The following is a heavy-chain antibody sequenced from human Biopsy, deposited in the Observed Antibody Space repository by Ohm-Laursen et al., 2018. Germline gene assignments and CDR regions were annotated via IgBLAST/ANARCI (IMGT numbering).Heavy chain of an antibody. J-gene: IGHJ5*01. CDR2: ISASSSYI. Sequence: SLRLSCAASGFTFSSHAMSWVRQAPGKGLECVSSISASSSYIYYADSVKGRFTVSRDNTKNTLYLQMNSLRAADTAIYFCATELLPPGVGGPWLDSWGQGTPATVSS. D-gene: IGHD3-10*01. CDR1: GFTFSSHA. V-gene: IGHV3-21*06. CDR3: ATELLPPGVGGPWLDS.